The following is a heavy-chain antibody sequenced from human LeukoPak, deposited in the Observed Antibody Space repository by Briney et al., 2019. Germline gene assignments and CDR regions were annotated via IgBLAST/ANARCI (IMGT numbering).Heavy chain of an antibody. CDR1: GGSFSGYY. CDR2: INHSGST. D-gene: IGHD3-3*01. J-gene: IGHJ6*02. CDR3: ARVLRFLEWLPPDGMDV. V-gene: IGHV4-34*01. Sequence: SETLSLICAVYGGSFSGYYWSWIRQPPGKGLEWIGEINHSGSTNYNPSLKSRVTISVDTSKNQFSLKLSSVTAADTAVYYCARVLRFLEWLPPDGMDVWGQGTTVTVSS.